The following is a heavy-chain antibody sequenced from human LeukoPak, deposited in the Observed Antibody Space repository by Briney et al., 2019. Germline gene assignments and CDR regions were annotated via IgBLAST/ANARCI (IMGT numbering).Heavy chain of an antibody. J-gene: IGHJ6*03. Sequence: SQTLSLTCAISGDSVSSNSAAWNWIRPSPSRGLEWLGRTYYRSKWYNDYAVSVKSRITINPDTSKNQFSLQLNSVTPEDTAVYYCARDSLYIDGYNYSYYYYYMDVWGKGTTVTISS. D-gene: IGHD5-24*01. CDR1: GDSVSSNSAA. V-gene: IGHV6-1*01. CDR3: ARDSLYIDGYNYSYYYYYMDV. CDR2: TYYRSKWYN.